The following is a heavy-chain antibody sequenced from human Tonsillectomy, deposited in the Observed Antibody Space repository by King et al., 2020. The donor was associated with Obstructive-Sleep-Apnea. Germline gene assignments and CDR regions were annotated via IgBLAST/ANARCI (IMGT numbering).Heavy chain of an antibody. Sequence: QLQESGPGLVKPSETLSLTCTVSGDSISSYYWSWIRQPPGTGLEWIGYIYYSGSTKYNPSLKSRVTISVDTSKNQFSLKLSSVTAADTAVYYCARNTEHYYYYGMDVWGQGTTVTVSS. CDR2: IYYSGST. J-gene: IGHJ6*02. D-gene: IGHD1-26*01. CDR3: ARNTEHYYYYGMDV. V-gene: IGHV4-59*08. CDR1: GDSISSYY.